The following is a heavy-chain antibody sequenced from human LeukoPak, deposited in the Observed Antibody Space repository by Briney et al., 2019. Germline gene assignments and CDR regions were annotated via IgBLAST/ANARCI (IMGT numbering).Heavy chain of an antibody. CDR3: ARAAGSGWPFYFDY. Sequence: SETLSLTCTVSGGPISSYYWSWIRQPPGKGLEWIGYIYYSGSTSYNPSLKSRVTISVDTSKNQFSLKLSSVTAADTAVYYCARAAGSGWPFYFDYWGQGTLVTVSS. J-gene: IGHJ4*02. D-gene: IGHD6-19*01. V-gene: IGHV4-59*08. CDR1: GGPISSYY. CDR2: IYYSGST.